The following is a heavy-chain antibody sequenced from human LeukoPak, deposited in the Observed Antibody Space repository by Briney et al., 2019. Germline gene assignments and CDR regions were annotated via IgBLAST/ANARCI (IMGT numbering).Heavy chain of an antibody. J-gene: IGHJ4*02. V-gene: IGHV3-43*02. CDR2: ISRDDGST. CDR3: AKGADPLTWRMMTVAGTRFDY. Sequence: GGSLRLSCVASGFTFDDYAMHWVRQAPGKGLEWVSLISRDDGSTYYAGSVKGRFTISRDNSKNSLYLQMNSLRTEDTALYYCAKGADPLTWRMMTVAGTRFDYWGQGTLVTVSS. D-gene: IGHD6-19*01. CDR1: GFTFDDYA.